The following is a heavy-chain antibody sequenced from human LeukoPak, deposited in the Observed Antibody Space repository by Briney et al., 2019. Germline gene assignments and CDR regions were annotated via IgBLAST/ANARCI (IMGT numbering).Heavy chain of an antibody. CDR3: ARGEGSSGWYFDY. Sequence: GGSLRLSCAASGFTFSSSWMHWVRHAPGKGLVWVSRINSDGSTTSYAGSVKGRFTISRDNAKNTLYLQMNSLRAEDTAVYYCARGEGSSGWYFDYSGQGTLVTVSS. CDR2: INSDGSTT. CDR1: GFTFSSSW. J-gene: IGHJ4*02. V-gene: IGHV3-74*01. D-gene: IGHD6-19*01.